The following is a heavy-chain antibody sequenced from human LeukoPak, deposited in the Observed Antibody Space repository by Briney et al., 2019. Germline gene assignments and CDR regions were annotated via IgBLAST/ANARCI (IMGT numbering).Heavy chain of an antibody. V-gene: IGHV4-61*01. CDR2: IYYSGST. Sequence: SETLSLTCTVSGGSVSSGSYYWSWIRQPPGKGLEWIGYIYYSGSTNYNPSLKSRVTKTVDTSKKQFSLKLRSVPAADPAVYYCARVPSTYGRSRNEYRGQGTLVTVS. CDR3: ARVPSTYGRSRNEY. J-gene: IGHJ4*02. D-gene: IGHD3-10*01. CDR1: GGSVSSGSYY.